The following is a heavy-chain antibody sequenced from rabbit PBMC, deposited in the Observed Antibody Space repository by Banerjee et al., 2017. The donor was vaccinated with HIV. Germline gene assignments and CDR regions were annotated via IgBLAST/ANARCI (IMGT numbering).Heavy chain of an antibody. D-gene: IGHD1-1*01. Sequence: QSLEESGGDLVKPGASLTLTCTASEFSFSSSYWICWVRQAPGKGLEWIGCIDTGGGSTYYANWARGRFTISKTSSTTVTLQVTSLTAADTATYFCAREIFNSDYYNLWGQGTLVTVS. CDR2: IDTGGGST. CDR3: AREIFNSDYYNL. CDR1: EFSFSSSYW. J-gene: IGHJ4*01. V-gene: IGHV1S40*01.